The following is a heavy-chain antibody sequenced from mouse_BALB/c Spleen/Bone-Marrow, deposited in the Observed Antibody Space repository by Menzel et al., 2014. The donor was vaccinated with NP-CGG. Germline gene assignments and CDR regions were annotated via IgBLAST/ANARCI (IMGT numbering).Heavy chain of an antibody. CDR2: ISDGGSYT. D-gene: IGHD1-2*01. Sequence: EVKVVESGGGLVKPGGSLKLSCAASGFTFXDYYMYWVRQTPEKRLEWVATISDGGSYTYYPDSVKGRFTISRDNAKNNLYLQMSNLKSEDTAMYYCARVVTTATLYWYFDVWGAGTTVTVSS. V-gene: IGHV5-4*02. CDR1: GFTFXDYY. J-gene: IGHJ1*01. CDR3: ARVVTTATLYWYFDV.